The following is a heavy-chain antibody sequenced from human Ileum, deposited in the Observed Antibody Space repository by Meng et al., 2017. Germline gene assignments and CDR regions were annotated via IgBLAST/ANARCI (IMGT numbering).Heavy chain of an antibody. V-gene: IGHV4-34*01. CDR3: ARGRITRLGELFGY. D-gene: IGHD3-16*01. J-gene: IGHJ4*02. CDR1: GGSFSGYY. Sequence: QVKLPQGGGGLVKPSETLSRTCAVYGGSFSGYYWSLIRQPPGKGLGLIGEINHSGSTNYNPSLKSLVTISVDTSKNQFSLKLSSVTAADTAVYYCARGRITRLGELFGYWGQGTLVTVSS. CDR2: INHSGST.